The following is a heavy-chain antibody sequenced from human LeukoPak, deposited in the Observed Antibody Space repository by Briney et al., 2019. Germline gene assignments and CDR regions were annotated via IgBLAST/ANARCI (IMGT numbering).Heavy chain of an antibody. CDR1: GYTFTGYY. CDR3: AKVPPSITAAGNWLDP. Sequence: GASVKVSCKASGYTFTGYYIHWVRQAPGQGLGWMGRINPDTGGTDYAQKSQGRITMTRDTSITTAYMELSRLTSDDTAMYYCAKVPPSITAAGNWLDPWGQGALVTVSS. V-gene: IGHV1-2*06. J-gene: IGHJ5*02. CDR2: INPDTGGT. D-gene: IGHD6-13*01.